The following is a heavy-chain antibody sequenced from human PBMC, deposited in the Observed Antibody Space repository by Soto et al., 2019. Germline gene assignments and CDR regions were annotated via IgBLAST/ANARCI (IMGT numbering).Heavy chain of an antibody. CDR3: ARVPLFDTTGYYGPFDY. CDR1: GGTFRRYA. CDR2: IIPIFGTT. V-gene: IGHV1-69*13. Sequence: GASVKVSCKAPGGTFRRYAISWVRQAPGQGLEWMGGIIPIFGTTQYAQNFQGRVTITADEPTSTAYMDLNSLRSEDTAVYYCARVPLFDTTGYYGPFDYWGPGTLVTVSS. J-gene: IGHJ4*02. D-gene: IGHD3-9*01.